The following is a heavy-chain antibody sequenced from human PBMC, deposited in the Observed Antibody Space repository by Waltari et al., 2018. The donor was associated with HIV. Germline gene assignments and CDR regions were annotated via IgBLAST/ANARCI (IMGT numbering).Heavy chain of an antibody. CDR1: GFSVISNS. CDR3: ARLVSWFNP. CDR2: MQVDGTT. J-gene: IGHJ5*02. D-gene: IGHD1-26*01. V-gene: IGHV3-53*01. Sequence: EVQLVESGGGLIQPGESLRLSCAASGFSVISNSISWFRQAPGKGLEWVSLMQVDGTTNYADSVKGRFSTSRDEFKNIVYLQMNSLRVEDTAFYYCARLVSWFNPWGPGTLVTVSS.